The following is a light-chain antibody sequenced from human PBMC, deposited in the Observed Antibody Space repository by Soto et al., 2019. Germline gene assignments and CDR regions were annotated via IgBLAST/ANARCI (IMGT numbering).Light chain of an antibody. J-gene: IGLJ1*01. V-gene: IGLV1-40*01. CDR1: SSNFGAGYD. Sequence: QSVLTQPPSVSGAPGQRVTISSTGSSSNFGAGYDVHWYQQLPGTAPKLLIYGNSNRPSGVPDRFSGSKSGTSASLAITGLQAEDEADYYCQSYDSSLSGYVFGTGTKVTVL. CDR2: GNS. CDR3: QSYDSSLSGYV.